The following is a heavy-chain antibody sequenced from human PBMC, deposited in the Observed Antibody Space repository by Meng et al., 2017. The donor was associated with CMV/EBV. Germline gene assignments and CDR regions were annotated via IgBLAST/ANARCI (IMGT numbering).Heavy chain of an antibody. CDR1: GGTFSSNT. V-gene: IGHV1-69*02. D-gene: IGHD5-18*01. CDR2: TIPILGIA. J-gene: IGHJ6*02. CDR3: ATGYSPEWYYYGMDV. Sequence: SVKVSCKASGGTFSSNTITWVRQAPGQGLEWMGRTIPILGIADYAQKFQGRLTITADKSTRTAFMELSSLRSEDTAVYYCATGYSPEWYYYGMDVWGQGTTVTVSS.